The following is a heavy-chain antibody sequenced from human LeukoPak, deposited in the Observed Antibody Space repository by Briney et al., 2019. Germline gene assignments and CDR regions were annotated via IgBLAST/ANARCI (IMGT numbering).Heavy chain of an antibody. CDR1: GGSFSGYY. J-gene: IGHJ6*03. Sequence: SETLSLTCAVYGGSFSGYYWSWIRQPPGKGLEWIGEINHSGSTNYNPSLKSRVTISVDTSKNQFSLKLSSVTAADTAVYYCARGSRTMVRGVFQLTTPYYYMDVWGKGTTVTVSS. D-gene: IGHD3-10*01. CDR3: ARGSRTMVRGVFQLTTPYYYMDV. V-gene: IGHV4-34*01. CDR2: INHSGST.